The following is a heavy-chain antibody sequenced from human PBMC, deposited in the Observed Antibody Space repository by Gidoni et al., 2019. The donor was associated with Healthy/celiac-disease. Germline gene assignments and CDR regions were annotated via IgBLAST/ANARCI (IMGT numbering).Heavy chain of an antibody. J-gene: IGHJ5*02. CDR2: IYYSGST. CDR3: ARRGPSMVRGVINWFDP. CDR1: GGSISSSSYY. V-gene: IGHV4-39*01. Sequence: QLQLQESGPGLVKPSETLSLTCTVSGGSISSSSYYWGWIRQPPGKGLEWIGSIYYSGSTYYNPSLKSRVTISVDTSKNQFSLKLSSVTATDTAVYYCARRGPSMVRGVINWFDPWGQGTLVTVSS. D-gene: IGHD3-10*01.